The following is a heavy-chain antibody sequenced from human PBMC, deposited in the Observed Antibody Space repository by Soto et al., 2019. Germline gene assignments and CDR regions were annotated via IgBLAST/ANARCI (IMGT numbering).Heavy chain of an antibody. CDR1: GFTFSSYG. J-gene: IGHJ4*02. CDR2: VSYDGSNK. Sequence: QVQLVESGGGVVQPGRSLRLSCAASGFTFSSYGMHWVRQAPGKGLEWVALVSYDGSNKNYAASVKGRFAISRDNSKNTLYLQMNMLRAEDAAVYYCAKYLGYCSGGGCYSEGYFDSWGQGALVTVSS. CDR3: AKYLGYCSGGGCYSEGYFDS. D-gene: IGHD2-15*01. V-gene: IGHV3-30*18.